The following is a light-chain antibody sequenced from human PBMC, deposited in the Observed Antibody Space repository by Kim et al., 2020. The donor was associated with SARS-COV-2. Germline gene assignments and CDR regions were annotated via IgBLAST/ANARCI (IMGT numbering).Light chain of an antibody. CDR1: QNIASW. CDR3: QQRSNWPPTT. V-gene: IGKV3-11*01. J-gene: IGKJ5*01. Sequence: SPGERATLSCRASQNIASWLAWYRQKPGQAPRLLIYDASNRASGIPARFSGSGSGTDFTLTINSLEPEDFAIDYCQQRSNWPPTTFGQGTRLEIK. CDR2: DAS.